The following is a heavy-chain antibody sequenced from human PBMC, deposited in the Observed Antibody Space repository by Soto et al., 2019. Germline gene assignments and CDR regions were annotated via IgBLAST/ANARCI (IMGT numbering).Heavy chain of an antibody. D-gene: IGHD3-10*01. CDR2: ISGSGGST. CDR3: ARYHVCDDHKAGKFGY. J-gene: IGHJ4*02. CDR1: GFTFSSYA. V-gene: IGHV3-23*01. Sequence: EVQLLESGGGLVQPGGSLRLSCAASGFTFSSYAMSWVRQAPGKGLEWVSAISGSGGSTYYADSVKGRFTISRDNSKNTQYLQMTGLGAEQTAVYYCARYHVCDDHKAGKFGYWGQGTLVTGSP.